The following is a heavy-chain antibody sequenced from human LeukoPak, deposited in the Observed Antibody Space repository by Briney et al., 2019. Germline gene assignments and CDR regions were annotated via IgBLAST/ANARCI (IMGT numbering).Heavy chain of an antibody. V-gene: IGHV1-18*01. CDR1: GDTFIRYG. J-gene: IGHJ4*02. CDR2: ISTGNGNT. D-gene: IGHD1-7*01. Sequence: ASVKVSCKASGDTFIRYGISWVRQAPGQGLEWMGRISTGNGNTNYGQKFQGRVTMTTDTSTGTAYMELRSLGSDDTAIYYCARANNWNYALGYWGQGTLVTVSS. CDR3: ARANNWNYALGY.